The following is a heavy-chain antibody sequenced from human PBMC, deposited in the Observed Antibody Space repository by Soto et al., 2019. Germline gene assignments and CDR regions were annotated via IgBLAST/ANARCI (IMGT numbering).Heavy chain of an antibody. D-gene: IGHD2-2*02. Sequence: VQLVESGGGLVQPGGSLRLSCAASGFTFSSYSMNWVRQAPGKGLEWVSYISSSSSTIYYADSVKGRFTISRDNAKNSLYLQMNSLRDEDTAVYYCARTQDIVVVPAAIREGADYGMDVWGQGTTVTVSS. CDR2: ISSSSSTI. CDR3: ARTQDIVVVPAAIREGADYGMDV. V-gene: IGHV3-48*02. CDR1: GFTFSSYS. J-gene: IGHJ6*02.